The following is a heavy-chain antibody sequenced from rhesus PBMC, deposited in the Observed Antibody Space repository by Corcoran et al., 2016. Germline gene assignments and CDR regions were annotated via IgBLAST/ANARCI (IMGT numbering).Heavy chain of an antibody. V-gene: IGHV5-2*01. CDR2: NAPYDSYT. Sequence: EVQLVQSGAEVKRPGESLKISCKTSGYSFTSYWIRWVRRVRGKGLGWVRANAPYDSYTRYRPTFQGHVTISADKSSSTTYLQWSSLKASDSATYYGAKGRSGSSSGWYHYVDYWGQGVLVTVSS. CDR3: AKGRSGSSSGWYHYVDY. J-gene: IGHJ4*01. CDR1: GYSFTSYW. D-gene: IGHD6-31*01.